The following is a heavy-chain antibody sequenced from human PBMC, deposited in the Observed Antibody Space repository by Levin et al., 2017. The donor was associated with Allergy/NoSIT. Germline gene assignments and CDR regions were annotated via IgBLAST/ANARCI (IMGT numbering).Heavy chain of an antibody. D-gene: IGHD2-21*02. CDR2: ISWDGGTT. CDR3: TKDLFFGVTAPQLSPLDY. Sequence: GGSLRLSCAASGFNFDDYTMHWVRQAPGKGLKWVSLISWDGGTTHYADSVKGRFTISRDNSKNSLYLQMNSLRTEDTALYYCTKDLFFGVTAPQLSPLDYWGQGTLVTVSS. CDR1: GFNFDDYT. J-gene: IGHJ4*02. V-gene: IGHV3-43*01.